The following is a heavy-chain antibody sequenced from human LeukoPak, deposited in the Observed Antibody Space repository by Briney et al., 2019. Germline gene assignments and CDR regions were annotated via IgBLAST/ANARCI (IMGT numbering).Heavy chain of an antibody. J-gene: IGHJ4*02. Sequence: PGGSLRLSRAASGFTFSSYWMHWVRQAPGKGLVWVSRINSDGSITTYADSVRGRFTISRDNAKSTLYLQMNSLRAEDTAVYYCASSTQISKYADYWGQGALVTVSS. V-gene: IGHV3-74*01. D-gene: IGHD2-2*01. CDR2: INSDGSIT. CDR3: ASSTQISKYADY. CDR1: GFTFSSYW.